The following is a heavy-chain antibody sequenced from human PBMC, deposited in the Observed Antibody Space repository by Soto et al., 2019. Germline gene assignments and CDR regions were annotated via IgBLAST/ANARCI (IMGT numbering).Heavy chain of an antibody. CDR2: IWYDGSKK. D-gene: IGHD6-13*01. CDR1: GFTFSSYG. Sequence: PGGSLRLSCATSGFTFSSYGMHWVRQAPGKGLEWVAVIWYDGSKKYYADSVKGRFTISRDSSKNTIYLQMDSLRGDDTAVYYCARDELVAPTGFGHWGQGTLVTVSS. V-gene: IGHV3-33*01. J-gene: IGHJ4*02. CDR3: ARDELVAPTGFGH.